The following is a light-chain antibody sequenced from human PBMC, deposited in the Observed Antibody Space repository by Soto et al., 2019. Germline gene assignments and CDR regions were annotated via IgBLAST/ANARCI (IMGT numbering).Light chain of an antibody. CDR1: RSNIGGNA. V-gene: IGLV1-44*01. CDR2: AND. J-gene: IGLJ2*01. Sequence: QSVLTQPPSMSGTPGQRVTISCSGSRSNIGGNAVTWYQQVPGTAPRLLIYANDQRPSGVSDRFSGSKSATSASLAISGHQSEDGADYYCAVLDDNLKVLFGGGTQLTVL. CDR3: AVLDDNLKVL.